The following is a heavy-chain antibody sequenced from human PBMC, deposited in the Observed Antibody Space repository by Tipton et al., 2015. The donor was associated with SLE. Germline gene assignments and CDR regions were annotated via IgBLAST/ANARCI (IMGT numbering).Heavy chain of an antibody. D-gene: IGHD7-27*01. J-gene: IGHJ6*03. CDR1: GFTFSSYW. Sequence: SLRLSCAASGFTFSSYWMTWVRQAPGKGLEWVANMKEDGTEIYYVDSVKGRFTISRDNAKKSLYLQMDSLRPDDTAFYYCVRVGTPDYYMDVWGKGTRVTVSS. CDR2: MKEDGTEI. V-gene: IGHV3-7*03. CDR3: VRVGTPDYYMDV.